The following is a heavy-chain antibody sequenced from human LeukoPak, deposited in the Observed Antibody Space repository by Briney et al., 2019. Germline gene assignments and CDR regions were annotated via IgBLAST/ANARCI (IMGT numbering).Heavy chain of an antibody. CDR2: IYYSGST. V-gene: IGHV4-31*03. CDR3: AGITMIVVRAFDI. Sequence: PSETLSLTCTVSGGSISSGGYYWSWIRQHPGTGLEWIGYIYYSGSTYYNPSLKSRVTISVDTSKNQFSLKLSSVTAADTAVYYCAGITMIVVRAFDIWGQGTMVTVSS. D-gene: IGHD3-22*01. CDR1: GGSISSGGYY. J-gene: IGHJ3*02.